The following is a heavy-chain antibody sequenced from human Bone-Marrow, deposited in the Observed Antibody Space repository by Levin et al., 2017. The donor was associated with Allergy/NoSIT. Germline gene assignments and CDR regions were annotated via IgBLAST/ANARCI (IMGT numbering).Heavy chain of an antibody. J-gene: IGHJ4*02. CDR2: IKRDGSEK. D-gene: IGHD3-3*01. CDR1: GFIFSSYW. V-gene: IGHV3-7*01. CDR3: ATYDFWSGYSFGN. Sequence: ASVKVSCGASGFIFSSYWMSWVRQAPGKGLEWVANIKRDGSEKNYVDSVKGRFTISRDNAKNSLYLQMSSLRAEDTAVYYCATYDFWSGYSFGNWGQGTLVTVSS.